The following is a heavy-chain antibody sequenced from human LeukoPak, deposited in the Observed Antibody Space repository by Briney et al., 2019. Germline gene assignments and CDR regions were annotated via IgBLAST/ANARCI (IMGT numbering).Heavy chain of an antibody. CDR3: AGYYDSSGYRYFDY. V-gene: IGHV4-4*07. J-gene: IGHJ4*02. D-gene: IGHD3-22*01. CDR2: IYTSGST. Sequence: SETLSLTCTVSGGSISSYYWSWIRQPAGKGLEWIGRIYTSGSTNYNPSLKSRVTMSVDTSKNQFSLKLSSVTAADTAVYYCAGYYDSSGYRYFDYWGQGTLVTVSS. CDR1: GGSISSYY.